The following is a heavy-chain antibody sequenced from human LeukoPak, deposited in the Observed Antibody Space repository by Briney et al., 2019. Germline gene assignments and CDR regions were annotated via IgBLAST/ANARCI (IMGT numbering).Heavy chain of an antibody. CDR1: GFTFSSYA. V-gene: IGHV3-23*01. Sequence: GVSLRLSCAASGFTFSSYAMNWVRQAPGKGLEWVSAIRGSDDSTYYADSVKGRFTISRDNSMNTLYLQMNSLRAEDTAVYYCAKCGAASRTTCQESAFDMWGQGTMVTVSS. J-gene: IGHJ3*02. CDR2: IRGSDDST. D-gene: IGHD1-14*01. CDR3: AKCGAASRTTCQESAFDM.